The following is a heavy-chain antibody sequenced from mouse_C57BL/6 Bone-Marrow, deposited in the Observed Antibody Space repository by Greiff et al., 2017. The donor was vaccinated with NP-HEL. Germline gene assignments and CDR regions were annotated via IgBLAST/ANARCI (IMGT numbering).Heavy chain of an antibody. D-gene: IGHD1-1*01. J-gene: IGHJ1*03. CDR2: IHPKSGST. Sequence: QVQLKQPGAELVKPGASVKLSCKASGYTFTSYWMHWVRQRPGQGLEWIGMIHPKSGSTNYNEKVKSKATLTVDKSSSNAYMQLSSLTSEDSAVYYCARDYGSSYGYWYFDVWGTGTTVTVSS. CDR3: ARDYGSSYGYWYFDV. V-gene: IGHV1-64*01. CDR1: GYTFTSYW.